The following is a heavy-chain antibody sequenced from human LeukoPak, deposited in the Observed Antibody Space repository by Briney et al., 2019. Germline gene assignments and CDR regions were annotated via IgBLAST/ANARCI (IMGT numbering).Heavy chain of an antibody. CDR1: GFTFSSYS. V-gene: IGHV3-48*04. D-gene: IGHD3-9*01. CDR3: ARDQGHYDILTGYSVDAFDI. J-gene: IGHJ3*02. Sequence: PGRSLRLTCAASGFTFSSYSMNWVRQAPGKGLEWVSYISSSSTIYYADSVKGRFTISRDNAKNSLYLQMNSLRAEDTAVYYCARDQGHYDILTGYSVDAFDIWGQGTMVTVSS. CDR2: ISSSSTI.